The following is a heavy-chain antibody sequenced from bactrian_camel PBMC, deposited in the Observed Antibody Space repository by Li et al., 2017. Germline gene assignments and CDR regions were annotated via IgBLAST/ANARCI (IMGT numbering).Heavy chain of an antibody. J-gene: IGHJ6*01. CDR2: CYQGSGST. V-gene: IGHV3S54*01. D-gene: IGHD2*01. CDR3: TADRLSVCRTYGTVVVTTLYFGY. CDR1: EFIYQTSMC. Sequence: HVQLVESGGGSVQAGGSLRLSCTVSEFIYQTSMCMGWFRQAPGKEREGVAGCYQGSGSTFYADSVKGRFTISQDNAKNGWTLEMNQLKSEDTAMYYCTADRLSVCRTYGTVVVTTLYFGYRGQGTQVTVS.